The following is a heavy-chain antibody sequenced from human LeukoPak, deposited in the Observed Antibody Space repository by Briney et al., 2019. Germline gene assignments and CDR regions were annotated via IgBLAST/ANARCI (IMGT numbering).Heavy chain of an antibody. V-gene: IGHV5-51*01. CDR3: ARQSSSSHAFDI. J-gene: IGHJ3*02. CDR1: GFSFSTYS. CDR2: IFPDDSDT. D-gene: IGHD6-6*01. Sequence: GQSLKISSTGPGFSFSTYSIAWVRQMPGKGLEWMGIIFPDDSDTRYRPSFRGQVTISADKSISTAYLQWSSLKASDTALYYCARQSSSSHAFDIWGQGRMVSDSS.